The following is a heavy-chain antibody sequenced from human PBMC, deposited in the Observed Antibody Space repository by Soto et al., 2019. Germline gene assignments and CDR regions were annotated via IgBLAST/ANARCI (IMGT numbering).Heavy chain of an antibody. CDR1: GGSISSYY. V-gene: IGHV4-59*01. CDR3: ARVLREADNTNWFDP. CDR2: IYYSGST. D-gene: IGHD3-22*01. Sequence: SETLSLTCTVSGGSISSYYWSWIRQPPGKGLEWIGYIYYSGSTNYNPSLKSRVTISVDTSKNQFSLKLSSVTAADTAVYYCARVLREADNTNWFDPWGQGTLVTVSS. J-gene: IGHJ5*02.